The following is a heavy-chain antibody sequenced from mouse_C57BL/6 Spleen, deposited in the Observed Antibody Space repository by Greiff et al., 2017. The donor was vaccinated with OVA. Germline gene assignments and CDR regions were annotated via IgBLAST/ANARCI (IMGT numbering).Heavy chain of an antibody. CDR3: ARCYGSSYVEYFGY. J-gene: IGHJ2*01. CDR1: GFTFSSYA. D-gene: IGHD1-1*01. V-gene: IGHV5-4*01. Sequence: EVQLMESGGGLVKPGGSLKLSCAASGFTFSSYAMSWVRQTPGKRLEWVATISDGGNYTYYPYNVKGRFTITRDNAKQNLYLQMRHLKSEDAAMYYCARCYGSSYVEYFGYWGKGTTLTVSS. CDR2: ISDGGNYT.